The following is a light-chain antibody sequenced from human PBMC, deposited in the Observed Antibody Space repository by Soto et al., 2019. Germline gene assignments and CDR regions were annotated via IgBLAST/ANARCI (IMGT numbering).Light chain of an antibody. J-gene: IGLJ2*01. CDR2: ELS. CDR1: NSDVGGYNY. CDR3: SSYAGSNNFVV. Sequence: QSVLTQPPSVSGAPGQSVTISCTGTNSDVGGYNYVSWYQQHPGKAPKLMIYELSKRPSGVPDRFSGSKSGNTASLTVSGLQAEDEADYYCSSYAGSNNFVVFGGGTKLTVL. V-gene: IGLV2-8*01.